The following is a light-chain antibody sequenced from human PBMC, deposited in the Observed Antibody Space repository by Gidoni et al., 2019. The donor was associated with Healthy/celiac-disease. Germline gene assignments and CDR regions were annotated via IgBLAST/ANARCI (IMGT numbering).Light chain of an antibody. V-gene: IGKV4-1*01. CDR2: WAS. CDR1: QCVLYSSNNKNY. Sequence: DIVMTQSPASLAVSLGERATINCKSSQCVLYSSNNKNYLAWYQHKPGQPPKLLIYWASTRESGVPDRFSGSGSGTDFTLTISSLQAEDVSVYYCQQYYSTPPTFGQGTKVEIK. J-gene: IGKJ1*01. CDR3: QQYYSTPPT.